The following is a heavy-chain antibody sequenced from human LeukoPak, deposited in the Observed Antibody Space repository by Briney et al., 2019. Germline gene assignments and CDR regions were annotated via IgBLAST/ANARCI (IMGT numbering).Heavy chain of an antibody. CDR3: PKGSRILDS. CDR2: ITGSSGHT. CDR1: GFVFSTYT. J-gene: IGHJ4*02. D-gene: IGHD5-18*01. Sequence: QTGGSLRLSCAASGFVFSTYTMNWVRQATVKGLEWVSSITGSSGHTYFADSVKGRFTISRDNSKNTLYLQMNSLRGEDTAIYYCPKGSRILDSWGQGSVVTVSS. V-gene: IGHV3-23*01.